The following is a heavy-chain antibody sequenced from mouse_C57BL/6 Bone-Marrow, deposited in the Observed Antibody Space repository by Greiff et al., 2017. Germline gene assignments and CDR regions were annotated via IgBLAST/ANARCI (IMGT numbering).Heavy chain of an antibody. D-gene: IGHD1-1*01. V-gene: IGHV1-52*01. CDR2: IDPSDSET. J-gene: IGHJ1*03. CDR1: GYTFTSYW. Sequence: QVHVKQSGAELVRPGSSVKLSCKASGYTFTSYWMHWVKQRPIQGLEWIGNIDPSDSETHYNQKFKDKATLTVDKSSSTAYMQLSSLTSEDSAVYYCASGDYYGSSSHFDVWGTGTTVTVSS. CDR3: ASGDYYGSSSHFDV.